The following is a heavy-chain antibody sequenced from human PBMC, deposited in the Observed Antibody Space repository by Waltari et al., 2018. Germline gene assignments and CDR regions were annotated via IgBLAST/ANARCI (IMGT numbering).Heavy chain of an antibody. CDR2: IYTSGST. J-gene: IGHJ3*02. CDR3: AREGYCSGGSCYSYPFDI. V-gene: IGHV4-61*09. D-gene: IGHD2-15*01. Sequence: QVQLQESGPGLVKPSQTLSLTCTVSGGSISSGSYYWSWIRQPAGKGLEWIGYIYTSGSTNYNPSLKSRVTISVDTSKNQFSLKLSSVTAADTAVYYCAREGYCSGGSCYSYPFDIWGQGTMVTVSS. CDR1: GGSISSGSYY.